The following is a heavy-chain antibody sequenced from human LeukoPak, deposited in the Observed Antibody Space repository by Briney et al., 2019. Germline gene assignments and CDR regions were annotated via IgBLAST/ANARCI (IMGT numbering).Heavy chain of an antibody. CDR1: GGSISSYY. J-gene: IGHJ4*02. D-gene: IGHD6-13*01. V-gene: IGHV4-59*01. CDR3: ARTIAAAGTFDY. CDR2: IYYRGST. Sequence: SETLSLTCTVSGGSISSYYWSWIRQPPGKGLEWIGYIYYRGSTNYNPSLKSRVTISVDTSKNQFSLKLSSVTAADTAVYYCARTIAAAGTFDYWGQGTLVTVSS.